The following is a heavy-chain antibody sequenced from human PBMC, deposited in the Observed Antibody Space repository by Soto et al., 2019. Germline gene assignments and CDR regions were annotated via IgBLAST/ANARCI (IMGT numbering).Heavy chain of an antibody. V-gene: IGHV2-70*13. CDR1: GFSLSTSGMC. D-gene: IGHD1-26*01. CDR3: ARVVGAALDY. CDR2: IDWRDDK. Sequence: SGPTLVNPTQPLTLTCTFSGFSLSTSGMCVTWIRQPPGKALEWLALIDWRDDKYDSTSLKTRLTISKDTSKNQVVLTMTNVHPVDTATYYCARVVGAALDYWGQGTLVTVSS. J-gene: IGHJ4*02.